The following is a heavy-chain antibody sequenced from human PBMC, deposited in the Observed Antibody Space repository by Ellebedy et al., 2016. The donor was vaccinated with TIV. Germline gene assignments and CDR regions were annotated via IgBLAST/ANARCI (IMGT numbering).Heavy chain of an antibody. V-gene: IGHV3-21*01. CDR2: ISSSSSYI. D-gene: IGHD4-17*01. Sequence: PGGSLRLYCAASGFTFSSYSMNWVRQAPGKGLEWVSSISSSSSYIYYADSVKGRFTISRDNAKNSLYLQMNSLRAEDTAVYYCARAYDYGDYVDYWGQGTLVTVSS. CDR1: GFTFSSYS. J-gene: IGHJ4*02. CDR3: ARAYDYGDYVDY.